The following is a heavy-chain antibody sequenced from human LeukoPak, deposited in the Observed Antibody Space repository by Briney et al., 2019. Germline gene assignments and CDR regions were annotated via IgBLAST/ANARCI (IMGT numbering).Heavy chain of an antibody. CDR2: INPNSGGT. D-gene: IGHD6-6*01. Sequence: GASVKVSCKASGYTFTGYYMHWVRQAPGQGLEWMGWINPNSGGTNYAQKFQGRVTMTRDTSISTAYMELSRLRSDDTAAYYCARASLVISSVAARPRFLLYWGQGTLVTVSS. CDR3: ARASLVISSVAARPRFLLY. V-gene: IGHV1-2*02. CDR1: GYTFTGYY. J-gene: IGHJ4*02.